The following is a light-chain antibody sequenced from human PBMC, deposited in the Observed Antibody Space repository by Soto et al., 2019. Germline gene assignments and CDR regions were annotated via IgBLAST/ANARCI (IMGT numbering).Light chain of an antibody. Sequence: DIQMTQSPSTLSASVGDRVTITCRASQSISSRLAWYQQKPGKAPKLLIYDASNLETGVPSRFSGSGSGTDFTFTISSLQPEDIATYYCQQYDNLPITFGQGTRLEIK. CDR2: DAS. V-gene: IGKV1-33*01. CDR3: QQYDNLPIT. CDR1: QSISSR. J-gene: IGKJ5*01.